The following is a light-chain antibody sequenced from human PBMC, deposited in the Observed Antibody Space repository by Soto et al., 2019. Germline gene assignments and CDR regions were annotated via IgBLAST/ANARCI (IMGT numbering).Light chain of an antibody. J-gene: IGKJ2*01. CDR3: QQYSSTLYT. CDR2: GAS. V-gene: IGKV3-15*01. Sequence: EIVMTQSPATLSVSPGERATLSCRASQSVSSNLAWYQQKPGQAPRLLIYGASTRATGIPARFSGSGSGTDFTLTISRLEPEDFAVYYCQQYSSTLYTFGQGTKLEIK. CDR1: QSVSSN.